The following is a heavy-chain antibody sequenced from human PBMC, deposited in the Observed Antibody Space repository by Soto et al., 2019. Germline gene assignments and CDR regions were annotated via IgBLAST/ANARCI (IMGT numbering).Heavy chain of an antibody. D-gene: IGHD3-3*01. J-gene: IGHJ6*02. CDR2: IIPIFGTA. CDR1: GYTFTSYG. V-gene: IGHV1-69*13. Sequence: SVKVSCKASGYTFTSYGISWVRQAPGQGLEWMGGIIPIFGTANYAQKFQGRVTITADESTSTAYMELSSLRSEDTAVYYCARAIPITIFGVVPPYYYGMDVWGQGTTVTVSS. CDR3: ARAIPITIFGVVPPYYYGMDV.